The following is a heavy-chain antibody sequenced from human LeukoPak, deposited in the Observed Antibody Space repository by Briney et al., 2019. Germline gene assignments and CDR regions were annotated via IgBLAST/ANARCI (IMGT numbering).Heavy chain of an antibody. CDR1: GFTFSSYA. Sequence: GGSLRLSCAASGFTFSSYAMHWVRQAPGKGLEWVAVISYDGSNKYYADSAKGRFTISRDNSKNTLYLQMNSLRAEDTAVYYCARGGDYAEYDYWGRGTLVTVSS. D-gene: IGHD4-17*01. V-gene: IGHV3-30-3*01. CDR2: ISYDGSNK. J-gene: IGHJ4*02. CDR3: ARGGDYAEYDY.